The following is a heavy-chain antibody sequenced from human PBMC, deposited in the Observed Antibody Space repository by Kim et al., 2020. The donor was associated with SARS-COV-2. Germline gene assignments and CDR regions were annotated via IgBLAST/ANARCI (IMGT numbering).Heavy chain of an antibody. V-gene: IGHV1-2*02. CDR2: INPYSGDT. CDR1: GYTFTDYY. Sequence: ASVKVSCKASGYTFTDYYIHWVRQAPGQGLEWMGWINPYSGDTNYAQKFQGRVTMTRDTSISTPYVELSSLRSDDTAVYYCARSAHFWSGHYLDFWGQGTLLPVSS. D-gene: IGHD3-3*01. CDR3: ARSAHFWSGHYLDF. J-gene: IGHJ4*02.